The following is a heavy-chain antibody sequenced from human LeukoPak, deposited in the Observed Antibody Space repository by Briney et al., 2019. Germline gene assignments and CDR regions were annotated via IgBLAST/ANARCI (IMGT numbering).Heavy chain of an antibody. CDR1: GGSISSYY. D-gene: IGHD5-24*01. V-gene: IGHV4-59*08. CDR2: IYYSGST. CDR3: ARGAGAGYNLQPFDY. J-gene: IGHJ4*02. Sequence: PSETLSLTCTVSGGSISSYYWSWIRQPPGKGLEWIGYIYYSGSTKYNLSLKSRVSISVDTSKNQFSLKLSSVTAADTAVYYCARGAGAGYNLQPFDYWGQGTLVTVSS.